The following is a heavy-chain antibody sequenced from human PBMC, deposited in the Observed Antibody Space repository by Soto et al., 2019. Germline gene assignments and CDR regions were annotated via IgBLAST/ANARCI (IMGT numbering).Heavy chain of an antibody. Sequence: SETLSLTCTVSGGSISSGDYYWSWIRQPPGKGLEWIGYIYYSGSTYYNPSLKSRVTISVDTSKNQFSLKLSSVTAADTAVYYCARDLGWQQPGSAFDIWGQATMVTVSS. CDR2: IYYSGST. J-gene: IGHJ3*02. CDR3: ARDLGWQQPGSAFDI. V-gene: IGHV4-30-4*01. D-gene: IGHD6-13*01. CDR1: GGSISSGDYY.